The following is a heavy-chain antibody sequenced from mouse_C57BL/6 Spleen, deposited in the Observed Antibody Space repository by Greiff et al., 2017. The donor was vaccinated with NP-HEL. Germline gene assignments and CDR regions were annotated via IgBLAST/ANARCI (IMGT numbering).Heavy chain of an antibody. Sequence: VQLQQSGPELVKPGASVKMSCKASGYTFTDYNMHWVKQSHGKSLEWIGYINPNNGGTSYNQKFKGKATLTVNKSSSTAYMELRSLTSEDSAFYYCARSDYDDYYAMDYWGQGTSVTVSS. J-gene: IGHJ4*01. CDR2: INPNNGGT. V-gene: IGHV1-22*01. CDR3: ARSDYDDYYAMDY. D-gene: IGHD2-4*01. CDR1: GYTFTDYN.